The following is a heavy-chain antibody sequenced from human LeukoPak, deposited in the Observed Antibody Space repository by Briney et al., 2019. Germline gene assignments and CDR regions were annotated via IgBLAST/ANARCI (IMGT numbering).Heavy chain of an antibody. CDR3: AKLVPSDDFWSGYLGWFDP. CDR1: GFTFSSYA. V-gene: IGHV3-23*01. Sequence: GGSLRLSCAASGFTFSSYAMSWVRQAPGKGLEWVSAISGSGGSTYYADSVKGRFTISRGNSKNTLYLQMNSLRAEDTAVYYCAKLVPSDDFWSGYLGWFDPWGQGTLVTVSS. J-gene: IGHJ5*02. CDR2: ISGSGGST. D-gene: IGHD3-3*01.